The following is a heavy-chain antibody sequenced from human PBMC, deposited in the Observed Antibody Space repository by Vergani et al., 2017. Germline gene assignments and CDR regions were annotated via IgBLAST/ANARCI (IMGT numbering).Heavy chain of an antibody. CDR3: TRDSGGY. V-gene: IGHV3-23*04. J-gene: IGHJ4*02. D-gene: IGHD3-10*01. Sequence: VQLVQSGAEVKKPGASVKVSCKASGYTFSSYAMSWVRQAPGKGLEWVSAISGSGGSTYYADSVKGRFTISRDNAKNSLYLQMNSLRAEDTALYYCTRDSGGYWGQGTLVTVSS. CDR2: ISGSGGST. CDR1: GYTFSSYA.